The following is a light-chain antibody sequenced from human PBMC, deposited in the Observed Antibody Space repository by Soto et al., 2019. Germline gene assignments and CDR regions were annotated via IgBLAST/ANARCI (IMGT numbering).Light chain of an antibody. V-gene: IGKV1-8*01. CDR2: AAS. J-gene: IGKJ3*01. Sequence: AFRMTQSPSSLSASTGDRVTITCRASQGISSYLAWYQQKPGKAPKLLIYAASTLQSGVPSRFSGSGSGTDFTLTISCLQSEDFATYYCQQYYSYPCFGPGTKVDIK. CDR3: QQYYSYPC. CDR1: QGISSY.